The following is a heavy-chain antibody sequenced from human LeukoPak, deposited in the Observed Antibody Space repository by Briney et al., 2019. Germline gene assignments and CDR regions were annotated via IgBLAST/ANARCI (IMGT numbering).Heavy chain of an antibody. CDR1: GGSISSYY. J-gene: IGHJ5*02. D-gene: IGHD3-22*01. V-gene: IGHV3-23*01. CDR2: ISGSGGST. Sequence: PSETLSLTCTVSGGSISSYYWSWIRQPPGKGLEWVSAISGSGGSTYYADSVKGRFTISRDNSKNTLYLQMNSLRAEDTAVYYCAKVYYDSSGHPNWFDPWGQGTLVTVSS. CDR3: AKVYYDSSGHPNWFDP.